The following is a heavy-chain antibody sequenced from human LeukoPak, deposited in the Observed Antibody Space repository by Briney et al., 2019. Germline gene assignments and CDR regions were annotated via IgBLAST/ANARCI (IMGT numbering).Heavy chain of an antibody. CDR3: ARGEWELPRGYWFDP. CDR2: IYPGDSDT. J-gene: IGHJ5*02. CDR1: GYSFTSYW. D-gene: IGHD1-26*01. V-gene: IGHV5-51*01. Sequence: GESLKISCKGSGYSFTSYWIGWVRQMPGKGLEWMGIIYPGDSDTRYSPSFQGQVTISADKSISTAYLQWSSLKASDTAMYYCARGEWELPRGYWFDPWGQGTLVTVSS.